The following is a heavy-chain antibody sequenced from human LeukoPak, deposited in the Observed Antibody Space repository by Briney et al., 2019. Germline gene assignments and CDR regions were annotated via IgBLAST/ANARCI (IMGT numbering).Heavy chain of an antibody. CDR3: AKNQGSQRYFDWLSPDY. D-gene: IGHD3-9*01. Sequence: GGSLRLSCAASGFTFSSYAMSWVRQAPGKGLEWVSAISGSGGSTYYADSVKGRFAISRDNSKNTLYLQMNSLRAEDTAVYYCAKNQGSQRYFDWLSPDYWGQGTLVTVSS. J-gene: IGHJ4*02. CDR1: GFTFSSYA. V-gene: IGHV3-23*01. CDR2: ISGSGGST.